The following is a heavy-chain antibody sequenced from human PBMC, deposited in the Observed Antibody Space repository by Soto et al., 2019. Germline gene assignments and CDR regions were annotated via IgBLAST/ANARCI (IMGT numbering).Heavy chain of an antibody. J-gene: IGHJ6*02. V-gene: IGHV3-23*01. CDR3: AKDRSHRAGFYVYYYGMDV. CDR2: ISGSGGST. D-gene: IGHD3-16*01. Sequence: PGGSLRLSCAASGLTFSSYAMSWVRQPPGKGLEWVSAISGSGGSTYYADSAKGRFTISRANSKNTLYLQMNSLRAEDTAVYYCAKDRSHRAGFYVYYYGMDVWGQGTTVTVSS. CDR1: GLTFSSYA.